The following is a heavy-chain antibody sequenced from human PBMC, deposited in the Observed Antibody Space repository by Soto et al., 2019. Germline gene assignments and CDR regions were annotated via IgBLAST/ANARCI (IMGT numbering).Heavy chain of an antibody. CDR2: MYHSGST. CDR1: GGSISSGGYS. V-gene: IGHV4-30-2*01. J-gene: IGHJ5*02. D-gene: IGHD6-13*01. CDR3: ARRERAAGTDWWFDP. Sequence: SETLSLTCAVSGGSISSGGYSWSWIRQPPGKGLEWIGYMYHSGSTYYNPSLKSRVTISVDRSKNQFSLKLSSVTAADTAVYYCARRERAAGTDWWFDPWGQGTLVTVSS.